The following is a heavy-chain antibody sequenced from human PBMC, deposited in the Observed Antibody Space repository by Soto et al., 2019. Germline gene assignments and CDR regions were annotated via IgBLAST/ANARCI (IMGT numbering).Heavy chain of an antibody. CDR3: ARELVTETYYFDY. J-gene: IGHJ4*02. CDR1: GGSISSGGYY. V-gene: IGHV4-31*03. CDR2: IYYSGST. Sequence: TSETLSLTCTVSGGSISSGGYYWSWIRQHPGKGLEWIGYIYYSGSTYYNPSLKSRVTISVDTSKNQFSLKLSSVTAADTAVYYCARELVTETYYFDYWGQGALVTVSS. D-gene: IGHD3-16*02.